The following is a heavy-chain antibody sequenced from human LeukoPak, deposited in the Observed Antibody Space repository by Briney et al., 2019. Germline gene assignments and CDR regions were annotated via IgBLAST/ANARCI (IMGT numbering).Heavy chain of an antibody. CDR3: ARDFAVYSGSYYFDY. CDR1: GYTFTGYY. D-gene: IGHD1-26*01. J-gene: IGHJ4*02. CDR2: INPNSGGT. Sequence: ASVKVSCKASGYTFTGYYMHWVRQAPGQGLEWMGWINPNSGGTNYAQKFQGRVTMTRDTSISTAYMELSRLRSDDTAVYYCARDFAVYSGSYYFDYWGQGTLVTVSS. V-gene: IGHV1-2*02.